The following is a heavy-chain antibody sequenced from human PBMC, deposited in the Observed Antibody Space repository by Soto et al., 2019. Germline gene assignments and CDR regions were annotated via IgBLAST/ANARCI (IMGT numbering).Heavy chain of an antibody. Sequence: QVQLAQSGAEVKKPGASWKVSCKASVYTFTSYVISWVRQAPDQGLEWMGWISAYNGNTNYEQKLQGRVTMTTDTSTSTAYMELRSLRSDDTAVYYCARESSSSCHDYWGQGTLVTVSS. V-gene: IGHV1-18*01. J-gene: IGHJ4*02. D-gene: IGHD6-13*01. CDR2: ISAYNGNT. CDR1: VYTFTSYV. CDR3: ARESSSSCHDY.